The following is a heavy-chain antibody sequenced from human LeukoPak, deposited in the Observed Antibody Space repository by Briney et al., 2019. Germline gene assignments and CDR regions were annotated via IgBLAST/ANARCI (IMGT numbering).Heavy chain of an antibody. CDR2: INRDGGST. CDR1: GFPFSIYW. J-gene: IGHJ4*02. D-gene: IGHD6-13*01. Sequence: GGSLRLSCDDSGFPFSIYWIHWARHPTGEGRVWVSRINRDGGSTNYGRAVKCGFTISRDNAKNALYLQMTSLRAEDTALYYCAREWAGPGSLFDYWGQGTLVTVSS. CDR3: AREWAGPGSLFDY. V-gene: IGHV3-74*01.